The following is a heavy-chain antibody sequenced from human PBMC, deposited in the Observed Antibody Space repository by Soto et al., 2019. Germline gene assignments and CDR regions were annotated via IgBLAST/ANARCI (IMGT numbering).Heavy chain of an antibody. CDR2: IGWKSGNT. CDR1: GFAFDDSV. CDR3: AKDQGTLWNVRNGAFEI. J-gene: IGHJ3*02. D-gene: IGHD1-1*01. V-gene: IGHV3-9*01. Sequence: EVQLVASGGGLVQPGRSLRLSCAASGFAFDDSVMHWVRQAPGKGLEWVSVIGWKSGNTDYADSVRGRFAISRDNAKNSLYLQMNSLRVEDTALYYCAKDQGTLWNVRNGAFEIWGQGTMVTVSS.